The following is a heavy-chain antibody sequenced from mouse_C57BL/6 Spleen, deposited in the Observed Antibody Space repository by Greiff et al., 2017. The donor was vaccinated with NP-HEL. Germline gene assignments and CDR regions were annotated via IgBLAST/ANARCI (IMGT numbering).Heavy chain of an antibody. D-gene: IGHD1-1*01. CDR1: GFTFSDYG. CDR3: AREITTVVDYYAMDY. J-gene: IGHJ4*01. CDR2: ISSGSSTN. V-gene: IGHV5-17*01. Sequence: EVQLVESGGGLVKPGGSLKLSCAASGFTFSDYGMHWVRQAPEKGLEWVAYISSGSSTNYYADTVTGRFTISRDNAKNTLFLQMTSLRSEDTAMFDCAREITTVVDYYAMDYWGQGTSVTVSS.